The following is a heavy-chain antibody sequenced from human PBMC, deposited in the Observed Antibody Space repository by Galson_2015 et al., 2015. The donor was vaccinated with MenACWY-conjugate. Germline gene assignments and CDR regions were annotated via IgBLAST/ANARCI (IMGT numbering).Heavy chain of an antibody. CDR3: ARIPGYSYGYYDW. CDR2: ISSSSSTI. V-gene: IGHV3-48*02. J-gene: IGHJ4*02. Sequence: SLRLSCAASGFTFSTYRMNWVLQAPGEGLEWVSYISSSSSTIYYADSVKGRFTISRDNAKNSLYLQMNTLRDEDTAVYYCARIPGYSYGYYDWWGQGTLVTVSS. D-gene: IGHD5-18*01. CDR1: GFTFSTYR.